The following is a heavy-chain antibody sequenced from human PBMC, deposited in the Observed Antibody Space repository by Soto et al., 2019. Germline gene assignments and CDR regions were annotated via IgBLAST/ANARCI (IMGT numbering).Heavy chain of an antibody. CDR2: INAGNGNT. Sequence: ASVKVSCKASGYTFTSYAMHWVRQAPGQRLEWMGWINAGNGNTKYSQKFQGRVTITSDTSASTAYMELSSLRSEDTAVYYCASERFLEWLGGNYYYYGMDVWGQGTTVTVSS. CDR3: ASERFLEWLGGNYYYYGMDV. V-gene: IGHV1-3*01. J-gene: IGHJ6*02. CDR1: GYTFTSYA. D-gene: IGHD3-3*01.